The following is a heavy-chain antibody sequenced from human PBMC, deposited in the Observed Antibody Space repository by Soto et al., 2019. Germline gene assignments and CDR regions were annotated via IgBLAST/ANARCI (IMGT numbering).Heavy chain of an antibody. V-gene: IGHV1-69*04. CDR2: IIPILGIA. J-gene: IGHJ5*02. Sequence: ASVKVSCKASGYTFTSYGISWVRQAPGQGLEWMGRIIPILGIANYAQKFQGRVTITADKSTSTAYMELSSLRSEDTAVYYCASGRTLFDPWGQGTLVTVSS. CDR1: GYTFTSYG. CDR3: ASGRTLFDP.